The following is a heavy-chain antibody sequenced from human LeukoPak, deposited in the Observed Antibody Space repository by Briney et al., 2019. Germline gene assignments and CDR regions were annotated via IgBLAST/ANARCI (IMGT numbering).Heavy chain of an antibody. D-gene: IGHD1-14*01. CDR1: GLTVSSNH. J-gene: IGHJ4*02. CDR2: LYSGGSI. CDR3: ATDLGRFEC. V-gene: IGHV3-66*01. Sequence: GGSLRLSCAASGLTVSSNHLSWVRQAPGKGLEWVSVLYSGGSIFYADSVKGRFAISRDNSKNTLYLQMNSLRVDDTAVYYCATDLGRFECWGQGTLVTISS.